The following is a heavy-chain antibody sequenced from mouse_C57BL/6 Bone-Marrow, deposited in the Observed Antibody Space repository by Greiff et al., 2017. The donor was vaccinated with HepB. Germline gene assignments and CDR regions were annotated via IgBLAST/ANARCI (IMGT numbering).Heavy chain of an antibody. V-gene: IGHV1-42*01. CDR1: GYSFTGYY. Sequence: VQLQQSGPELVKPGASVKISCKASGYSFTGYYMNWVKQSPEKSLEWIGEINPSTGGTTYNQKFKAKATLTVDKSSSTAYMQLKSLTSEDSAVYYCARRPITTVVATDYWGQGTTLTVSS. CDR3: ARRPITTVVATDY. D-gene: IGHD1-1*01. CDR2: INPSTGGT. J-gene: IGHJ2*01.